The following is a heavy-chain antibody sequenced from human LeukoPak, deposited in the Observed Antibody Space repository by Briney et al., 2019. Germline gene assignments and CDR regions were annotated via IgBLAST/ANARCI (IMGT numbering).Heavy chain of an antibody. V-gene: IGHV3-30*02. CDR3: AKGTIGDFWTSHY. J-gene: IGHJ4*02. CDR2: IRYDGSNK. CDR1: GFTFSSYG. Sequence: PGGSLRLSCAASGFTFSSYGMHWVRQAPGKGLEWVAFIRYDGSNKYYADSVEGRFTISRDNSKNTLYLQMNSLRAEDTAVYYCAKGTIGDFWTSHYWGQGTLVTVSS. D-gene: IGHD3-3*01.